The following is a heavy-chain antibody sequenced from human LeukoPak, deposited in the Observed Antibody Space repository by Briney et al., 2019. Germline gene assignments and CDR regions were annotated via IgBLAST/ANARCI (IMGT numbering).Heavy chain of an antibody. Sequence: GGSLRLSCAASGFTFSSYSMNWVRQAPGKGLEWVSSISSSSSYIYYADSVKGRFTISRDNAKNSLYLQMNSLRAEDTAVYYCARDWGTPGGYSSGWYPFDYWGQGTLVTVSS. CDR2: ISSSSSYI. D-gene: IGHD6-19*01. CDR3: ARDWGTPGGYSSGWYPFDY. CDR1: GFTFSSYS. J-gene: IGHJ4*02. V-gene: IGHV3-21*01.